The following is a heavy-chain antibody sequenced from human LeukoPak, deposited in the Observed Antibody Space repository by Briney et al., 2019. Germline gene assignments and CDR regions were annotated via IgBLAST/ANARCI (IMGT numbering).Heavy chain of an antibody. D-gene: IGHD6-6*01. Sequence: TSETLSLTCTVSGGSISSSYWSWIRQPPGKGLEWIGEINHSGSTNYNPSLKSRVTISVDTSKNQFSLKLSSVTAADTAVYYCARGRPSGRYYYGMDVWGQGTTVTVSS. CDR3: ARGRPSGRYYYGMDV. CDR1: GGSISSSY. V-gene: IGHV4-34*01. CDR2: INHSGST. J-gene: IGHJ6*02.